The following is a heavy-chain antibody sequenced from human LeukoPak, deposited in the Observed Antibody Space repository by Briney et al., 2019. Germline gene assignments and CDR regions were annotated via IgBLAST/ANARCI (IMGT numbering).Heavy chain of an antibody. CDR2: INPSGGST. CDR3: ARFAVHRRITVAGQFGLDY. V-gene: IGHV1-46*01. Sequence: GASVKVSCKASGYIFTSYNIYWVRQATGQGLEWMGIINPSGGSTNYAQKFQGRVTMTRDTSTSTVYMELSSLRSEDTAVYYCARFAVHRRITVAGQFGLDYWGQGTLVSVSS. J-gene: IGHJ4*02. D-gene: IGHD6-19*01. CDR1: GYIFTSYN.